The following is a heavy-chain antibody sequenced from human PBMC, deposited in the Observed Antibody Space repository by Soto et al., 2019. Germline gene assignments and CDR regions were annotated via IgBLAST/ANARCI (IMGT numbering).Heavy chain of an antibody. Sequence: PSETLSLTWTVSGDSISSNNNYWIWIRQPPGEGLEWIGFISYSGTTSYSPSLKSRVAISLDTSKNQFSLSLSSVTAADTAVYYCARVPAYWGQGILVTVSS. CDR1: GDSISSNNNY. CDR3: ARVPAY. V-gene: IGHV4-30-4*01. D-gene: IGHD2-2*01. CDR2: ISYSGTT. J-gene: IGHJ4*02.